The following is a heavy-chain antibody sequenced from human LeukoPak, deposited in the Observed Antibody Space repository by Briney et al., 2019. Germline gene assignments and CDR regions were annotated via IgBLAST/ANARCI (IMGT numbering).Heavy chain of an antibody. CDR1: GGSISSSSYY. CDR2: IYYSGST. V-gene: IGHV4-39*01. Sequence: KSSETLPLTCSVSGGSISSSSYYWGWIRQPPGKGLEWIGSIYYSGSTYYNPSLKSRVTISVDTSKNQFSLKLSSVTAADTAVYYCARLRSGMDFDYWGQGTLVTVSS. CDR3: ARLRSGMDFDY. J-gene: IGHJ4*02. D-gene: IGHD1-14*01.